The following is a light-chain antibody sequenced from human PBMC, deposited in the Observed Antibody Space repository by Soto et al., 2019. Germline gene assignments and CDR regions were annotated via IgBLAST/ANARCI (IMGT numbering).Light chain of an antibody. Sequence: DIQMTQSPSTLSGSLGDRSPITCRASQTISSWLAWYQQKPGKAPKLLIYKASSLESGVPSRFSGSGSGTEFTLTISSLQPDDFATYYCQQYNSYWTFGQGTEVDIK. J-gene: IGKJ1*01. CDR3: QQYNSYWT. CDR2: KAS. CDR1: QTISSW. V-gene: IGKV1-5*03.